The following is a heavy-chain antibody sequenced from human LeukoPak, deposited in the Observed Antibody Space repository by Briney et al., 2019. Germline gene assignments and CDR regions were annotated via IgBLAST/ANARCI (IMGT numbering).Heavy chain of an antibody. D-gene: IGHD1-20*01. CDR3: ATSITGTTGWFDP. J-gene: IGHJ5*02. Sequence: GGSLRLSCATSGFSFNNDWMDWVRQAPGKGLEWVANINQDGSEKNCLDSVKGRFTISRDNAQNSLYLQMNGLRVEDTAVYYCATSITGTTGWFDPWGQGTLVTVSS. V-gene: IGHV3-7*01. CDR2: INQDGSEK. CDR1: GFSFNNDW.